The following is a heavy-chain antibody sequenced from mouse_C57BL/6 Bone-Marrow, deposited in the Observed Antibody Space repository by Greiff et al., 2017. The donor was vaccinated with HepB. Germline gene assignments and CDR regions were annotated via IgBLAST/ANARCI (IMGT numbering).Heavy chain of an antibody. CDR2: IDPETGGT. CDR1: GYTFTDYE. Sequence: VKLQESGAELVRPGASVTLSCKASGYTFTDYEMHWVKQTPVHGLEWIGAIDPETGGTAYNQKFKGKAILTADKSSSTAYMELRSLTSEDSAVYYGTRSDDGYYRYWFAYWGQGTLVTVSA. CDR3: TRSDDGYYRYWFAY. J-gene: IGHJ3*01. D-gene: IGHD2-3*01. V-gene: IGHV1-15*01.